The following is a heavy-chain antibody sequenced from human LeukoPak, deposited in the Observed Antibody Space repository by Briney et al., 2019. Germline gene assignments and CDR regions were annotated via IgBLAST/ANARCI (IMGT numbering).Heavy chain of an antibody. V-gene: IGHV3-74*01. CDR1: GLTLSNVW. D-gene: IGHD2-21*01. Sequence: GGSLRLSCEVSGLTLSNVWMHWVRQAPGQGLVWVSSINTAGRTVYADPVKGRFTISRDNAKNMVYLQMNSLRAEDTGVYFCASFRDTDNWGRGTMVTVSS. CDR2: INTAGRT. J-gene: IGHJ3*01. CDR3: ASFRDTDN.